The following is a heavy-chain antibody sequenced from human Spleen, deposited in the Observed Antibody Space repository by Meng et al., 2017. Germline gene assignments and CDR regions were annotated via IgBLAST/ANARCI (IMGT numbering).Heavy chain of an antibody. CDR3: ASAGYYCLDY. D-gene: IGHD2/OR15-2a*01. CDR2: IWNDGRNK. V-gene: IGHV3-33*01. J-gene: IGHJ4*02. Sequence: GESLKISCSASGFTFNNYAMHWVRQAPGKGLEWVAVIWNDGRNKYYGDSVKGRFTISRDNSKNTLYLEMNSLRAEDTAVYYCASAGYYCLDYWGQGSLVTVSS. CDR1: GFTFNNYA.